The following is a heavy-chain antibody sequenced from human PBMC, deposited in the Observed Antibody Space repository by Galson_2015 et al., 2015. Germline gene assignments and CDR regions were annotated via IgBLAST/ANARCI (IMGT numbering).Heavy chain of an antibody. V-gene: IGHV1-46*01. CDR3: AILGQVVVPAAMLHEPYYYYYGMDV. CDR1: GYTFTSYY. CDR2: INPSGGST. D-gene: IGHD2-2*01. J-gene: IGHJ6*02. Sequence: SVKVSCKASGYTFTSYYMHWVRQAPGQGLEWMGIINPSGGSTSYAQKFQGRVTMTRDTSTSTVYMELGSLRSEDTAVYYCAILGQVVVPAAMLHEPYYYYYGMDVWGQGTPVTVSS.